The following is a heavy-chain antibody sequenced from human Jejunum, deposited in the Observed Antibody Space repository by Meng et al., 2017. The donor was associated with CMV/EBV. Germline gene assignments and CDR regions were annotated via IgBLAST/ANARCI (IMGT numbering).Heavy chain of an antibody. J-gene: IGHJ5*02. CDR3: ARESGSYYWFDP. D-gene: IGHD1-26*01. Sequence: QVQLQESGPGRVKFSETLSLTCFVSAGSISGYYWSWIRQPAGKGLEWIGRIYTSGSTHYNPSLKSRLTMSVDLSNNQISLKLRSVTAADTAVYYCARESGSYYWFDPWGQGTLVTVSS. CDR2: IYTSGST. V-gene: IGHV4-4*07. CDR1: AGSISGYY.